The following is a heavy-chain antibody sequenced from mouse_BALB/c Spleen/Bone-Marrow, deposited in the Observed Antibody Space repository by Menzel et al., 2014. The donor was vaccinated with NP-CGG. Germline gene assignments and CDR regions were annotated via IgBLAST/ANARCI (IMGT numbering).Heavy chain of an antibody. D-gene: IGHD2-3*01. CDR3: ARGHDGYRTWFAY. V-gene: IGHV1-39*01. CDR2: IDPSYGGT. Sequence: VQPKDSGPELEKPGASVKMSCKASGYSFTAYNMNWVKQSNGKSLEWIGNIDPSYGGTTYNQKFKGKATLTVDKSSSTVYMQLKGLTSEDSAVYYCARGHDGYRTWFAYWGQGTLVTVSA. CDR1: GYSFTAYN. J-gene: IGHJ3*01.